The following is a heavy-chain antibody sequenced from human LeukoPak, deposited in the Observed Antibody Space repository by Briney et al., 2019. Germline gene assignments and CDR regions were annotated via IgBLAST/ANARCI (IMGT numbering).Heavy chain of an antibody. Sequence: GGSLRLSCAASGFTFSSYAMSWVRQAPGKGLEWVSAISGSGGSTYYADPVKGRFTISRDNSKNTLYLQMNSLRAEDMAVYYCAKDGLLWFGELPNWGQGTLVTVSS. J-gene: IGHJ4*02. CDR1: GFTFSSYA. CDR3: AKDGLLWFGELPN. CDR2: ISGSGGST. D-gene: IGHD3-10*01. V-gene: IGHV3-23*01.